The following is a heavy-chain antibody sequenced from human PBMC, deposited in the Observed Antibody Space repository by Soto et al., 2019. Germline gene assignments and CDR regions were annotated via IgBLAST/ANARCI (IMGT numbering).Heavy chain of an antibody. Sequence: SETLSLTCTVSGGSISSGNYYWSWIRQPPGKGLEWIGYIYYSGSTYYNPSLKSRVTISIDTSKYQFSLKLSSVTAADTAVYYCAKATLRDNTGYVFDYWGQGTLVTVSS. D-gene: IGHD3-22*01. J-gene: IGHJ4*02. CDR3: AKATLRDNTGYVFDY. CDR1: GGSISSGNYY. V-gene: IGHV4-30-4*01. CDR2: IYYSGST.